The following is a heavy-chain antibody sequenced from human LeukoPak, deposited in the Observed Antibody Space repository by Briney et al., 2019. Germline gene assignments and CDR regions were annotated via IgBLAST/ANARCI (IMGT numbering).Heavy chain of an antibody. CDR2: ISYDGSNK. CDR3: ARDSPLVTMIVVVITYPYS. Sequence: GRSLRLSCAASGFTFSSYAMHWVRQAPGKGLEWVAVISYDGSNKYYADSVKGRFTISRDNSKNTLYLQMNSLRAEDTAVYYCARDSPLVTMIVVVITYPYSWGQGTLVTVSS. D-gene: IGHD3-22*01. V-gene: IGHV3-30-3*01. CDR1: GFTFSSYA. J-gene: IGHJ4*02.